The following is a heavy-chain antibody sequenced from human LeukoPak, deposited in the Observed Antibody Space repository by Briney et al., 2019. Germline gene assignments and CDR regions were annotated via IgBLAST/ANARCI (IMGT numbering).Heavy chain of an antibody. J-gene: IGHJ4*02. Sequence: GGSLRLSCAASGFTFRSYAMSWVRQAPGKGLEWVAAISGGGGSTYYADSVKGRFTISRDNAKNSLYLQMNSLRAEDTAVYYCARDPPVVVVPADDLDEFDYWGQGTLVTVSS. CDR2: ISGGGGST. CDR1: GFTFRSYA. D-gene: IGHD2-2*01. V-gene: IGHV3-23*01. CDR3: ARDPPVVVVPADDLDEFDY.